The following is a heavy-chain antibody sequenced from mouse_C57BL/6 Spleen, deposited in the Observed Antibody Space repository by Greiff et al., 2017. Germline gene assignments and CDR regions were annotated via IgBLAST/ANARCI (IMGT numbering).Heavy chain of an antibody. Sequence: EVHLVESGGGLVKPGGSLKLSCAASGFTFSDYGMHWVRQAPEKGLEWVAYISSGSSTIYYADTVKGRITISRDNAKNTLFLQMTSLRSEDTAMYYCARSTTVVEGPFDYWGQGTTLTVSS. CDR1: GFTFSDYG. V-gene: IGHV5-17*01. J-gene: IGHJ2*01. CDR3: ARSTTVVEGPFDY. D-gene: IGHD1-1*01. CDR2: ISSGSSTI.